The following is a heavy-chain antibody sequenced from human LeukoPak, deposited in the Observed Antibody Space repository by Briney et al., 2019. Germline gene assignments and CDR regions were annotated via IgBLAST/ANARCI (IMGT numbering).Heavy chain of an antibody. V-gene: IGHV3-69-1*02. Sequence: GGSLRLSCAASGFTFANYALNWFRHTRGKGLGWLSYISSTSAIYYADSVRGRFTISRDNAKKSLYLQMNSLRAEDTAVYYCARDDKWAFDYWGQGTLVTVSS. J-gene: IGHJ4*02. CDR1: GFTFANYA. CDR2: ISSTSAI. D-gene: IGHD1-26*01. CDR3: ARDDKWAFDY.